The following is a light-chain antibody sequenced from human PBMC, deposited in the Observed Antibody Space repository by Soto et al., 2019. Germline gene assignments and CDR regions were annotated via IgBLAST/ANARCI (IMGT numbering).Light chain of an antibody. V-gene: IGKV3-15*01. CDR2: GAS. CDR1: QSININ. J-gene: IGKJ5*01. CDR3: QKYDTLPIT. Sequence: EIGMTQSPATLSVSPGERATLSCRASQSININLAWYQQKPGQAPRLLIYGASTRATGLPARFSGSGSGTEFTLIISSLQSEDSAVYYCQKYDTLPITLGQCTRL.